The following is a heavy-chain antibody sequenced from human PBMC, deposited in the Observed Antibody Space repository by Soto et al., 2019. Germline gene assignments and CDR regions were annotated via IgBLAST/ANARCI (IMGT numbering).Heavy chain of an antibody. Sequence: GGSLRLSCAGSGFTFSSYAMHWVRQAPGKGLEWVAFISYNGSNKYYADSVKGRFTIARDNSKNTLYLQMNSLRAEDTAVYYCAGGVSSGWGTAYYYYGMDVWGQGTTVTVSS. CDR2: ISYNGSNK. J-gene: IGHJ6*02. CDR1: GFTFSSYA. D-gene: IGHD6-19*01. CDR3: AGGVSSGWGTAYYYYGMDV. V-gene: IGHV3-30-3*01.